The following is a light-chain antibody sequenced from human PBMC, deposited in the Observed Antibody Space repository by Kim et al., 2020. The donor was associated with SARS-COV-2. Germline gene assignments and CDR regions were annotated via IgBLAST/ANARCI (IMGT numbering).Light chain of an antibody. CDR1: QSIGSW. Sequence: DIQMTQSPSTLSASVGDRVTITCRASQSIGSWLAWYQQKLGKAPKLLIYKASSLESGVPSRFSGSGSGTEFTLTISSLQPDDFATYYCQQYHTYWTFGQGTKVDIK. V-gene: IGKV1-5*03. J-gene: IGKJ1*01. CDR2: KAS. CDR3: QQYHTYWT.